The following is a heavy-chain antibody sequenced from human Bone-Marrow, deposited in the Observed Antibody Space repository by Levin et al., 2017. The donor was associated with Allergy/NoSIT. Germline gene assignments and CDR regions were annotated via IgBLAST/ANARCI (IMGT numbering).Heavy chain of an antibody. V-gene: IGHV3-33*01. CDR2: IWYDGSNK. D-gene: IGHD6-6*01. J-gene: IGHJ4*02. CDR3: ARVGLAARRDIDY. CDR1: GFTFSSYG. Sequence: LSLTCAASGFTFSSYGMHWVRQAPGKGLEWVAVIWYDGSNKYYADSVKGRFTISRDNSKNTLYLQMNSLRAEDTAVYYCARVGLAARRDIDYWGQGTLVTVSS.